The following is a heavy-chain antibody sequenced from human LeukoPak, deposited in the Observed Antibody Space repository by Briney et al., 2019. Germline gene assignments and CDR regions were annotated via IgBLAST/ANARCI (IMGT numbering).Heavy chain of an antibody. CDR3: ARDDGGNWNDLYYYYGMDV. D-gene: IGHD1-1*01. Sequence: GSLRLSCAASGFTFSSNWMSWVRQAPGRGLEWVANIQQDGSEKYYVDPVKGRFTISRDNAKNSLYLQMNSLRAEDTAVYYCARDDGGNWNDLYYYYGMDVWGQGTTVTVSS. CDR1: GFTFSSNW. J-gene: IGHJ6*02. V-gene: IGHV3-7*01. CDR2: IQQDGSEK.